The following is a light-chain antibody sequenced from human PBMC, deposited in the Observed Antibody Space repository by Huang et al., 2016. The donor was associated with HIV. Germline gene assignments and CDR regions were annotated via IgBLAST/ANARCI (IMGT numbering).Light chain of an antibody. CDR2: AAS. J-gene: IGKJ2*01. CDR1: QTVSSN. V-gene: IGKV3-15*01. CDR3: QHYRVWPPVYT. Sequence: EIVMTQSPATLSVSPGERATLSCRASQTVSSNLAWYQQKPGQAPRRLIYAASTRATDIPASVSGSGSGTEFTLTISSLQSEDFAVYYCQHYRVWPPVYTFGQGTKLEIK.